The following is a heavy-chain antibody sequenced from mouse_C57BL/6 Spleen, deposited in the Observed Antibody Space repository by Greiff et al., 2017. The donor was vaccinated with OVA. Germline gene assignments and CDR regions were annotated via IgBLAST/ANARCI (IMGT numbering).Heavy chain of an antibody. V-gene: IGHV1-76*01. Sequence: VKVVESGAELVRPGASVKLSCKASGYTFTDYYINWVKQRPGQGLEWIARIYPGSGNTYYNEKFKGKATLTAEKSSSTAYMQLSSLTSEDSAVYFCAKQNWFAYWGQGTLVTVSA. CDR1: GYTFTDYY. CDR3: AKQNWFAY. CDR2: IYPGSGNT. J-gene: IGHJ3*01.